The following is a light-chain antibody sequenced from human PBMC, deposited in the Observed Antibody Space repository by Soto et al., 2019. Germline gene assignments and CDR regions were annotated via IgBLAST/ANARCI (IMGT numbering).Light chain of an antibody. CDR3: SSYTSSSTLLYV. CDR1: SSDVGGYNY. CDR2: DVS. V-gene: IGLV2-14*01. J-gene: IGLJ1*01. Sequence: QSVLTQPASVSGSPGQSITISCTGTSSDVGGYNYVSWYQQHPGKAPKLMIYDVSNRPSGVSNRFSGSKSGNTASLTISGLQAEDEADYYCSSYTSSSTLLYVFGTGTKLTDL.